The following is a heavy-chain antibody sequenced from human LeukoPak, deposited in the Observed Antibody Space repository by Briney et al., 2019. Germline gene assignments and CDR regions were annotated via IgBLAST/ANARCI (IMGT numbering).Heavy chain of an antibody. J-gene: IGHJ6*03. CDR3: ANLGVDMDV. CDR2: IYYSGST. D-gene: IGHD3-16*01. CDR1: GGSISSYY. V-gene: IGHV4-59*01. Sequence: SETLSLTFTVSGGSISSYYWSWIRQPPGKGLEWIGYIYYSGSTNYNPSLKSRVTISVDTSKNHFSLKLSSVTAADTAVYYCANLGVDMDVWGKGTTVTVSS.